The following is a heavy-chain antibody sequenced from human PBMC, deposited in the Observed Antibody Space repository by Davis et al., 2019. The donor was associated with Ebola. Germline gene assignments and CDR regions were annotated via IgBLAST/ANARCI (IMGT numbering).Heavy chain of an antibody. CDR2: ISGSGGST. J-gene: IGHJ4*02. D-gene: IGHD4-17*01. CDR3: AKDLVGWYGDHPFDY. Sequence: GESLKISCAASGFTFSSYAMSWVRQAPGKGLEWVSAISGSGGSTYYADSVKGRFTISRDNSKNTLYLQMNSLRAEDTAVYYCAKDLVGWYGDHPFDYWGQGTLVTVSS. V-gene: IGHV3-23*01. CDR1: GFTFSSYA.